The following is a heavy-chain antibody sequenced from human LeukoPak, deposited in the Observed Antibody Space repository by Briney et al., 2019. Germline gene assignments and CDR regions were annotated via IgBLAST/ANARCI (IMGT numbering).Heavy chain of an antibody. V-gene: IGHV3-21*01. Sequence: GSLRLSCAASGFTFSSYSMNWVRQAPGKGLEWVSSISSSSSYIYYADSVKGRFTISRDNAKNSLYLQMNSLRAEDTAVYYCARAPVAGEVGWFDPWGQGTLVTVSS. CDR3: ARAPVAGEVGWFDP. D-gene: IGHD1-14*01. CDR1: GFTFSSYS. J-gene: IGHJ5*02. CDR2: ISSSSSYI.